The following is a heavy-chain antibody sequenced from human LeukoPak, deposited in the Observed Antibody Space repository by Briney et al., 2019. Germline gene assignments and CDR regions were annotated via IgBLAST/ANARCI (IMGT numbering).Heavy chain of an antibody. Sequence: GESLKISCKGSGYSFTSYWVGWVRQAPGKGLEWVSSISSSSAYIYYADSVKGRFTISRDNAENSLYLQMNSLRAEDTAVYYCAAAAPGTDWLDPWGQGTLVTVSS. V-gene: IGHV3-21*01. CDR2: ISSSSAYI. D-gene: IGHD6-13*01. J-gene: IGHJ5*02. CDR1: GYSFTSYW. CDR3: AAAAPGTDWLDP.